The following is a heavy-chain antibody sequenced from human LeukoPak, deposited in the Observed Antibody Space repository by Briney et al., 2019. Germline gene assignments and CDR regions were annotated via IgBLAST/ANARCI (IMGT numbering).Heavy chain of an antibody. CDR1: GGTFSNYA. D-gene: IGHD3-9*01. Sequence: SVKVSCKASGGTFSNYAISWVRQAPGQGLEWMGGIIPLFDTADYAQKFQGRLTITADESASTAYMELSSLRAEDTAVYYCARDLVGSHTGYSSGAWDYWGQGTLVTVSS. CDR2: IIPLFDTA. V-gene: IGHV1-69*13. J-gene: IGHJ4*02. CDR3: ARDLVGSHTGYSSGAWDY.